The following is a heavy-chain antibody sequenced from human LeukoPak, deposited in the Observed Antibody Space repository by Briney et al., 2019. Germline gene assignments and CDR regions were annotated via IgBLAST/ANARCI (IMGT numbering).Heavy chain of an antibody. J-gene: IGHJ6*03. CDR1: GGSISSYY. Sequence: SETLSLTCTVSGGSISSYYWSWIRQPAGKGLEWIGRIYTSGSTNYNPPLKSRVTISVDTSKNQFSLKLSSVTAADTAVYYCASEVRDSSSSRNYYYYYYMGVWGKGTTVTVSS. V-gene: IGHV4-4*07. CDR3: ASEVRDSSSSRNYYYYYYMGV. D-gene: IGHD6-6*01. CDR2: IYTSGST.